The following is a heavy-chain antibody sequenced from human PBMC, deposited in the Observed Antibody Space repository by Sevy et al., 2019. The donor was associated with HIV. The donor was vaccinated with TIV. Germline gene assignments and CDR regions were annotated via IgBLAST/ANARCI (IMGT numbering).Heavy chain of an antibody. D-gene: IGHD3-22*01. CDR3: EKDRVGVITHTSKYNWFDP. Sequence: GGSLRLSCAASGFTFDDYAMHWVRQAPGKGLEWVSGISWKSDSMDYADSVKGRFTISRDNAKNSLYLQMNSLRAEDTSLYYCEKDRVGVITHTSKYNWFDPWGQGTLVTVSS. CDR2: ISWKSDSM. V-gene: IGHV3-9*01. CDR1: GFTFDDYA. J-gene: IGHJ5*02.